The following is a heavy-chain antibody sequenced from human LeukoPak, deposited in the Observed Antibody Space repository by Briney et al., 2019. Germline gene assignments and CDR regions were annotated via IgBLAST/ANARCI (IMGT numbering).Heavy chain of an antibody. Sequence: PGRSLRLSCAASGFTFSSYGMHWVRQAPGKGLEWVAVISYDGSNKYYADSVKGRFTISRDNSKNTLYLQMNSLRAEDTAVYYCAKDRGTYYYDSSGYYGGVYWGQGTLVTVSS. CDR3: AKDRGTYYYDSSGYYGGVY. V-gene: IGHV3-30*18. J-gene: IGHJ4*02. CDR2: ISYDGSNK. D-gene: IGHD3-22*01. CDR1: GFTFSSYG.